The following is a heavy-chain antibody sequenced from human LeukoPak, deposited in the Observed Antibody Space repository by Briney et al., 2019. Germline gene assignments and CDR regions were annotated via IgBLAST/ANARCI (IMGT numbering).Heavy chain of an antibody. Sequence: SETLSLTCAVYGGSFSGYYWSWIRQPPGKGLEWIGEINHSGSTNYNPSLKSRVTISVDTSKNQFSLKLSSVTAADTAVYYCARLPSGGEYYFDYWGQGTLVTVSS. D-gene: IGHD2-21*01. CDR1: GGSFSGYY. V-gene: IGHV4-34*01. J-gene: IGHJ4*02. CDR3: ARLPSGGEYYFDY. CDR2: INHSGST.